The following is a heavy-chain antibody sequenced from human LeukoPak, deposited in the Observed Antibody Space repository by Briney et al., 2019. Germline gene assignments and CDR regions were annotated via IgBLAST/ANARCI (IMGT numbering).Heavy chain of an antibody. Sequence: ASVKVSCKASGYTFTSYDINWVRQATGQGLEWMGWMNPNSGNTGYAQKFQGRVTMTRNTSISTAYMELSSLRSEDTAVYYCAREIGKQLVLSYYYGMDVWGQGTTVTVSS. J-gene: IGHJ6*02. CDR2: MNPNSGNT. V-gene: IGHV1-8*01. D-gene: IGHD6-13*01. CDR1: GYTFTSYD. CDR3: AREIGKQLVLSYYYGMDV.